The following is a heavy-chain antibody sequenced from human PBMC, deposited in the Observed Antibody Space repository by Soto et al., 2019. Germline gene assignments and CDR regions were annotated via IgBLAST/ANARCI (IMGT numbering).Heavy chain of an antibody. CDR2: ISGSGGSK. J-gene: IGHJ4*02. Sequence: EVQLLESGGGLVQPGGSLRLSCTASGFIFSSYAMTWVRQAPGKGLAWVAAISGSGGSKYYADSVRGRFAISRDNSKNTLYLDVKSPRAEDSAVYYCAKTMYFDWLFTSWGDYWGQGTQVTVSS. V-gene: IGHV3-23*01. CDR1: GFIFSSYA. D-gene: IGHD3-9*01. CDR3: AKTMYFDWLFTSWGDY.